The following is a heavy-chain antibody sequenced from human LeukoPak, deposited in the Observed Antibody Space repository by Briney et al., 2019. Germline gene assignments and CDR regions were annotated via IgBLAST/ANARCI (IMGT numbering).Heavy chain of an antibody. Sequence: ASVKVSCKASGYTFTGYYMHWVRQAPGQGLEWMGWINPNSGGTNYAQKFQGRVTMTRDTSISTAYMELSSLRSEDTAVYYCARDATGYSSGWYGGDNWFDPWGQGTLVTVSS. D-gene: IGHD6-19*01. J-gene: IGHJ5*02. CDR3: ARDATGYSSGWYGGDNWFDP. CDR2: INPNSGGT. V-gene: IGHV1-2*02. CDR1: GYTFTGYY.